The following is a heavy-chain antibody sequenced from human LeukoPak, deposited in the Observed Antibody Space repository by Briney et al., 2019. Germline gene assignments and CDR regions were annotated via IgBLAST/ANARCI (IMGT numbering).Heavy chain of an antibody. CDR3: ARVKRDCSGGTCYSYDY. CDR2: ISSNGDFT. CDR1: RFTFNTYA. V-gene: IGHV3-23*01. D-gene: IGHD2-15*01. J-gene: IGHJ4*02. Sequence: GGSLRLSCVASRFTFNTYAVNWVRQAPGKGLEWVSAISSNGDFTYYADSVRGRFTISRDNSKNTVFLQMNGLRAEDTAVYYYARVKRDCSGGTCYSYDYWGQGTLVTVSS.